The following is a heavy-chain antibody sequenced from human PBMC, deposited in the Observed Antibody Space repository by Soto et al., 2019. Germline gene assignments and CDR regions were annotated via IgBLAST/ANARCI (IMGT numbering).Heavy chain of an antibody. Sequence: QVQLVQSGAEVKKPGSSVKVSCKASGGTFSSYTISWVRQAPGQGLEWVGRIIPILGIANYAQKFQGRVTITADKSTSTAYMELSSLRSEDTAVYYCARSHGDLSYWYFDLWGRGTLVTVSS. CDR1: GGTFSSYT. D-gene: IGHD4-17*01. V-gene: IGHV1-69*02. CDR2: IIPILGIA. CDR3: ARSHGDLSYWYFDL. J-gene: IGHJ2*01.